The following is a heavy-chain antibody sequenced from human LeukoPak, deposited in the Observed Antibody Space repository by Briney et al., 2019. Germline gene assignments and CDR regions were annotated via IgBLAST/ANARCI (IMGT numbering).Heavy chain of an antibody. J-gene: IGHJ3*02. CDR3: AREVVVRGAPIAFDI. D-gene: IGHD3-10*01. Sequence: SETLSLTCTVSGYSISSGYYWGWIRQPPGKGLEWIGSIYHSGSTYYNPSLKSRVTISVDTSKNQFSLKLSSVTAADTAVYYCAREVVVRGAPIAFDIWGQGTMVTVSS. V-gene: IGHV4-38-2*02. CDR1: GYSISSGYY. CDR2: IYHSGST.